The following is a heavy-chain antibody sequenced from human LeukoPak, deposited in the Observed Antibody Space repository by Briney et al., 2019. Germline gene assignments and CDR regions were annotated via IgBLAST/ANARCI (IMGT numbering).Heavy chain of an antibody. CDR3: AKGGLFIAHFDY. V-gene: IGHV3-21*04. Sequence: GGSLRLSCAASGFTFSSYSMNWVRQAPGKGLEWVSSISSSSSYIYYADSVKGRFTISRDNSKNTLYLQMNSLRAEDTAVYYCAKGGLFIAHFDYWGQGTLVTVSS. D-gene: IGHD2-15*01. CDR2: ISSSSSYI. CDR1: GFTFSSYS. J-gene: IGHJ4*02.